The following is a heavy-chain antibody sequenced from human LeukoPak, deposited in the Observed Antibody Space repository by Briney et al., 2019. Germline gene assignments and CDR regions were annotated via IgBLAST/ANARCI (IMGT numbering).Heavy chain of an antibody. J-gene: IGHJ6*03. CDR2: MNPNSGNT. Sequence: ASAKVSCKASGYTFTSYDINWVRQATGQGLEWMGWMNPNSGNTGYAQKFQGRVTMTRNTSISTAYMELSSLRSEDTAVYYCARGSKDIVVVPAAEDYYYYYYMDVWGKGTTVTVSS. CDR3: ARGSKDIVVVPAAEDYYYYYYMDV. D-gene: IGHD2-2*01. V-gene: IGHV1-8*01. CDR1: GYTFTSYD.